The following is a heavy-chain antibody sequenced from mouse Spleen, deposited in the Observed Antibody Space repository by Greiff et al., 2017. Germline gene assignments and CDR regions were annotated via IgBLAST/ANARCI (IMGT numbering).Heavy chain of an antibody. V-gene: IGHV1-11*01. D-gene: IGHD2-14*01. CDR2: IYPVSGET. J-gene: IGHJ4*01. CDR1: GYTFTDHI. Sequence: QVQLQQSGAELVRPGASVTLSCKASGYTFTDHIMNWVKKRPGQGLEWIGRIYPVSGETNYNQKFMGKATFSVDRSSSTVYMVLNSLTSEDPAVYYCGRGRYDDPYAMDYWGQGTSVTVSS. CDR3: GRGRYDDPYAMDY.